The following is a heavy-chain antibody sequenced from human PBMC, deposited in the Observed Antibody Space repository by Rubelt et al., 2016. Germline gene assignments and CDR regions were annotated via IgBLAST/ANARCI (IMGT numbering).Heavy chain of an antibody. Sequence: QVQLVQSGAEVKKPGASVKVSCKASGYTFTSYAMHWVRQAPGQRLEWVGWINAGNGNTKYSQEFQGRVTITRDTSASTAYMELSSLRSEDTAVYYCARGDIVVVVAASNPLDYWGQGTLVTVSS. CDR3: ARGDIVVVVAASNPLDY. D-gene: IGHD2-15*01. J-gene: IGHJ4*02. CDR1: GYTFTSYA. V-gene: IGHV1-3*01. CDR2: INAGNGNT.